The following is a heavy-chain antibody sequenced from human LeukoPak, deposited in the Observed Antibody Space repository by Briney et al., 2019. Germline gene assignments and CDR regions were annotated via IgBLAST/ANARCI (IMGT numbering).Heavy chain of an antibody. J-gene: IGHJ5*02. D-gene: IGHD3-22*01. CDR3: ARDKRSRSGYEVPNWFDP. CDR2: ISAYNGNT. V-gene: IGHV1-18*01. Sequence: ASVKVSCKASGYTFTNYGITWVRQAPGQGLEWMGWISAYNGNTNYEQKFQGRVTMTTDTSTSTAYMELRSLRSDDTAVYYCARDKRSRSGYEVPNWFDPWGQGTLVTVSS. CDR1: GYTFTNYG.